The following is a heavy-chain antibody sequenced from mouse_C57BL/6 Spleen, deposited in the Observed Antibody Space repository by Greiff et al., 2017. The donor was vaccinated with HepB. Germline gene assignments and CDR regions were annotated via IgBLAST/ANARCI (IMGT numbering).Heavy chain of an antibody. V-gene: IGHV1-22*01. CDR1: GYTFTDYN. J-gene: IGHJ4*01. D-gene: IGHD2-4*01. CDR3: ARWDYYDYPYYAMDY. Sequence: EVQLQQSGPELVKPGASVKMSCKASGYTFTDYNMHWVKQSHGKSLEWIGYINPNNGGTSYNQKFKGKATLTVNKSSSTAYMERRSLTSEDSAVYYCARWDYYDYPYYAMDYWGQGTSVTVSS. CDR2: INPNNGGT.